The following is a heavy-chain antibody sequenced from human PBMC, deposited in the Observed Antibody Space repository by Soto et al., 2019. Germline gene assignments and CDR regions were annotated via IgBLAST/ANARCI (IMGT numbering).Heavy chain of an antibody. D-gene: IGHD3-3*01. CDR2: IYYSGST. J-gene: IGHJ5*02. Sequence: SETLSLTCTVSGGSISSGGYYWSWIRQHPGKGLEWIGYIYYSGSTYYNPSLKSRVTISVDTSKNQFSLKLSSVTAADTAVYYCARDRDFWSGSNWFDPWGQGTLVTVSS. CDR3: ARDRDFWSGSNWFDP. CDR1: GGSISSGGYY. V-gene: IGHV4-31*03.